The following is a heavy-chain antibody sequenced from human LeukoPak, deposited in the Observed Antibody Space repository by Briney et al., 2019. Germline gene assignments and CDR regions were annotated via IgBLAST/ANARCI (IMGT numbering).Heavy chain of an antibody. CDR2: ISSSGSTI. D-gene: IGHD3-22*01. V-gene: IGHV3-48*03. CDR1: GFTFSSYE. CDR3: ASGYFDKFDP. Sequence: GGSLRLSCAASGFTFSSYEMNWVRQAPGKGLEWVSYISSSGSTIYYADSVKGRFTISRDNSKNTLYLQMNSLRAEDTAMYYCASGYFDKFDPWGQGTLVTVSS. J-gene: IGHJ5*02.